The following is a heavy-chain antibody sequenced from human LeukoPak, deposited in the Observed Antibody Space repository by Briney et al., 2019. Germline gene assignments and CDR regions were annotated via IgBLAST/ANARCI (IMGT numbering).Heavy chain of an antibody. V-gene: IGHV5-51*01. D-gene: IGHD1-26*01. J-gene: IGHJ3*02. CDR3: ARRTVGATKAFDI. CDR2: IHPGNSET. Sequence: LXWMAIIHPGNSETRYSPSFQGQVSISADTSIDTAYLQWSSLKASDTAMYYRARRTVGATKAFDIWGQGTMVTVS.